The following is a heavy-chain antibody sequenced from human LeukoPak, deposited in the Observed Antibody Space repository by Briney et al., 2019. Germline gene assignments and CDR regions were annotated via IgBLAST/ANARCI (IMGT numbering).Heavy chain of an antibody. Sequence: GGSLRLSCAASGFTFSSYPMNWVRQAPGKGLEWVSSISSSSTYTFYAASVKGRFTISRDNAKNSLYLQMNSLRAEDTAVYYCAREAAFDMWGQGTMVTVSS. CDR3: AREAAFDM. CDR2: ISSSSTYT. J-gene: IGHJ3*02. V-gene: IGHV3-21*06. CDR1: GFTFSSYP.